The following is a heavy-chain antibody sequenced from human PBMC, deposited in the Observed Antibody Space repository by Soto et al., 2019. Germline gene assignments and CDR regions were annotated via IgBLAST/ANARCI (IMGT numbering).Heavy chain of an antibody. Sequence: EVQLVETGGGLIQPGGSLRLSFAASGFTVSSNYMSWVRQAPGKGLEWVSVIYSGGSTYYADSVKGRFTISRDNSKNTLYLQMNSLRAEDTAVYYCASETTVTTPYYYYGMDVWGQGTTVTVSS. CDR1: GFTVSSNY. CDR3: ASETTVTTPYYYYGMDV. CDR2: IYSGGST. D-gene: IGHD4-4*01. V-gene: IGHV3-53*02. J-gene: IGHJ6*02.